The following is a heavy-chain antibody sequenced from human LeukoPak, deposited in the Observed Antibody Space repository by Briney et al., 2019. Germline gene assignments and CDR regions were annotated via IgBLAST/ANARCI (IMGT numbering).Heavy chain of an antibody. V-gene: IGHV3-15*01. J-gene: IGHJ4*02. D-gene: IGHD3-9*01. Sequence: GGSLRLSCAAAGFTFSNAWMSWVRPAAGKGGAGVGCIKRKTDGGTTDYAAPVKGRFTISRDDSKNTLYLQMNSLKTEDTAVYYCTTDLSNILTGYYSFDYWGQGTLVTVSS. CDR2: IKRKTDGGTT. CDR1: GFTFSNAW. CDR3: TTDLSNILTGYYSFDY.